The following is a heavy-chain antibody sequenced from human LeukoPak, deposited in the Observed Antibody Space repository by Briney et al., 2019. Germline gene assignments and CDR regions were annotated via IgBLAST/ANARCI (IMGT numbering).Heavy chain of an antibody. Sequence: GGSLRLSCAASGFTFSSYGMSWVRQAPGKGLEWVSAISGSGGSTYYADSVKGRFTISRDNSKNTLYLQMNSLTDEDTAVYYCAKVRWDNSGWYYLDNWGQGTLVTVSS. CDR2: ISGSGGST. CDR1: GFTFSSYG. CDR3: AKVRWDNSGWYYLDN. J-gene: IGHJ4*02. D-gene: IGHD6-19*01. V-gene: IGHV3-23*01.